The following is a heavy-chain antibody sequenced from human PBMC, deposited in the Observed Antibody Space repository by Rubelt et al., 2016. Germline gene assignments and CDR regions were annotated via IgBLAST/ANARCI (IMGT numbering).Heavy chain of an antibody. V-gene: IGHV4-34*01. CDR2: INHSGST. CDR1: GESFSGFC. CDR3: ARRYCDDFRCYTIDY. D-gene: IGHD2-15*01. J-gene: IGHJ4*01. Sequence: VQLHQWGAGLLKPSETLSLTCAVYGESFSGFCWSWIRQHPGKGLEWIGEINHSGSTKYNPSLKNRVTISVDTSKKQFSLKVTSVTAADTAVYYCARRYCDDFRCYTIDYWGHGTRVTVSS.